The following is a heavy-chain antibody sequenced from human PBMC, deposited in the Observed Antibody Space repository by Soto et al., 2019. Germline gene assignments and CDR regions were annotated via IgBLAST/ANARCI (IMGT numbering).Heavy chain of an antibody. CDR2: IIPIFGTA. D-gene: IGHD1-7*01. CDR3: AGGNWNYVFLDY. CDR1: GGTFSSYA. V-gene: IGHV1-69*13. J-gene: IGHJ4*02. Sequence: SVKVSCKASGGTFSSYAISWVRQAPGQGLEWMGGIIPIFGTANYAQKFQGRVTITADESTSTAYMELSSLRSEDTAVYYCAGGNWNYVFLDYWGQGTLVTVSS.